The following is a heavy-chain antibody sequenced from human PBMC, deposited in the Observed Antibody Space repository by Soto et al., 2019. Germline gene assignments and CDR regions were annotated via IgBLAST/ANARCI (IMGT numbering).Heavy chain of an antibody. CDR3: AKARAERGWIQLWLGFDP. Sequence: GGSLRLSCGASGFTFSSYAMSWVRQAPGKGLEWVSAISGSGGSTYYADSVKGRFTISRDNSKNTLYLQMNSLRAEDTAVYYCAKARAERGWIQLWLGFDPWGQGTLVTVSS. CDR2: ISGSGGST. J-gene: IGHJ5*02. CDR1: GFTFSSYA. D-gene: IGHD5-18*01. V-gene: IGHV3-23*01.